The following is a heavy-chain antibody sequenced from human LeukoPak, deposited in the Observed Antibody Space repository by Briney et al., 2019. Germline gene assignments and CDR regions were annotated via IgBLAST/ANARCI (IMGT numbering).Heavy chain of an antibody. V-gene: IGHV4-34*12. Sequence: PSETLSLTCAVYGGSFSGYYWSWIRQPPGKGLEWIGSIFYSGISYYNPSLKSRVTISVDTSKNQFSLKLSSVTAADTAVYYCASHDFSNYYGMDVWGQGTTVTVSS. CDR1: GGSFSGYY. J-gene: IGHJ6*02. D-gene: IGHD4-11*01. CDR2: IFYSGIS. CDR3: ASHDFSNYYGMDV.